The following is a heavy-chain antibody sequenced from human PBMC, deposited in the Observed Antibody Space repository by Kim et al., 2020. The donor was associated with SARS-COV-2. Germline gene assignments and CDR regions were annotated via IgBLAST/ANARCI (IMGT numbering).Heavy chain of an antibody. D-gene: IGHD3-10*01. V-gene: IGHV1-69*13. CDR3: SGRITMVRGVIYYYYYYGM. CDR2: IIPIFGTA. J-gene: IGHJ6*01. CDR1: GGTFSSYA. Sequence: SVKVSCKASGGTFSSYAISWVRQAPGQGLEWMGGIIPIFGTANYAQKFQGRLTITADESTSTAYMELSSLRSEDTAVYYCSGRITMVRGVIYYYYYYGM.